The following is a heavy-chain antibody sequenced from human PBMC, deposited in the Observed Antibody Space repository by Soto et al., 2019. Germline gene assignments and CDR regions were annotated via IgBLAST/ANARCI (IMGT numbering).Heavy chain of an antibody. Sequence: SETLSLTCTVSGGSISSSSFHWGWIRQPPGKGLEWIGSIYYSGSTYYSPSLKSRVTISVDTSKNQFSLKLSSVTAADTAVYFCVSHRNYIVVSGSFFDYWSQGTLVTVSS. D-gene: IGHD6-19*01. J-gene: IGHJ4*02. CDR3: VSHRNYIVVSGSFFDY. CDR2: IYYSGST. V-gene: IGHV4-39*01. CDR1: GGSISSSSFH.